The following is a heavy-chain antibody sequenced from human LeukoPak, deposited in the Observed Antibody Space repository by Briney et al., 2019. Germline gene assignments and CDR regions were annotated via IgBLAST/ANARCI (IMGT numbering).Heavy chain of an antibody. Sequence: GGSLRLSCAASGFTFSSYGMHWVRQAPGKGLEWVAVIWYDGSNKYYADSVQGRFTISRDNSKNTLYLQMNSLRAEDTAVYYCAKVAYYYGSEYMDVWGKGTTVTVSS. V-gene: IGHV3-33*06. CDR2: IWYDGSNK. CDR3: AKVAYYYGSEYMDV. CDR1: GFTFSSYG. J-gene: IGHJ6*03. D-gene: IGHD3-10*01.